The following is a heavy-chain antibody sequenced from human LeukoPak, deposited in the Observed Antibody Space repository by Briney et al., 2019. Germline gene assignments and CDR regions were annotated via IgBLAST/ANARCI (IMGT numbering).Heavy chain of an antibody. V-gene: IGHV3-21*01. D-gene: IGHD1-7*01. CDR1: GFAFSTYT. J-gene: IGHJ6*03. CDR2: VTSGSSDI. CDR3: ARVGVKLELYYYYYMDV. Sequence: GGSLRLSCAASGFAFSTYTMNWVRQAPGKGLEWVSSVTSGSSDIYYADSVKGRFTISRDNAKNSLYLQMNSLRAEDTAVYYCARVGVKLELYYYYYMDVWGKGTTVTVSS.